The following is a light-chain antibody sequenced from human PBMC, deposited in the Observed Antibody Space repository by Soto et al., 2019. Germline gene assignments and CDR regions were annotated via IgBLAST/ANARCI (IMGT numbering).Light chain of an antibody. CDR3: QQRRTWPLT. CDR1: QNINTY. J-gene: IGKJ5*01. V-gene: IGKV3-11*01. CDR2: VAS. Sequence: EIVLTQSPATLSLSPGERATLSCRASQNINTYLAWYQHKPGQAPRLLIYVASNRATGIPARFSGSGSGTDFTLTIPSLETEDFAVYYCQQRRTWPLTCGQGTRLELK.